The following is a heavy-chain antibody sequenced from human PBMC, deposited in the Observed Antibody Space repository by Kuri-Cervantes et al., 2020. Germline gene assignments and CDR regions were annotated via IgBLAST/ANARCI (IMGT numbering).Heavy chain of an antibody. Sequence: GESLKISCAASGFTFSSYSMNWVRQAPGKGLEWVSSISSSSSYIYYADSVKGRFTISRDNAKNSLYLQMNSLRVEDTAVYYCARGYDSSGYYLGYWGQGTLVTVSS. CDR3: ARGYDSSGYYLGY. CDR2: ISSSSSYI. CDR1: GFTFSSYS. V-gene: IGHV3-21*03. J-gene: IGHJ4*02. D-gene: IGHD3-22*01.